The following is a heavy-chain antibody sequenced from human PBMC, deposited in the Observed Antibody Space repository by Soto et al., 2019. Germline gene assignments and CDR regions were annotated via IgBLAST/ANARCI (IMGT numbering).Heavy chain of an antibody. CDR3: ARMTEITMVRGAHFDY. CDR2: IHHSGST. D-gene: IGHD3-10*01. J-gene: IGHJ4*02. CDR1: GGSISSGHYH. V-gene: IGHV4-39*07. Sequence: SETLSLTCTVSGGSISSGHYHWGWIRQPPGKGLEWIGDIHHSGSTHYNPSLKSRVTISVDTSKNQFSLKLSSVTAADTAVYYCARMTEITMVRGAHFDYWGQGTLVTVSS.